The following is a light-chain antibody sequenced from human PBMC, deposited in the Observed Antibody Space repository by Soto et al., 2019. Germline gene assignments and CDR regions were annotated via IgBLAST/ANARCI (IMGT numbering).Light chain of an antibody. CDR3: SSYAGSNNRYV. V-gene: IGLV2-8*01. CDR2: EVS. CDR1: SSDVGGYNY. J-gene: IGLJ1*01. Sequence: QSALTQPPSASGSPGQSVTISCTGTSSDVGGYNYVSWYQQHPGKAPTLMIYEVSKRPSGVPDRFSGSKSGNTASLTVSGLQAEDEADYYCSSYAGSNNRYVFGTGTKVTVL.